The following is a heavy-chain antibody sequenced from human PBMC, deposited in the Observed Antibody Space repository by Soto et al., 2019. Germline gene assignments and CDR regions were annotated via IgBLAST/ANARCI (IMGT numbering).Heavy chain of an antibody. J-gene: IGHJ3*02. CDR2: TIPVFNTA. CDR3: ARGVYGSGNYYTGPSAFDI. Sequence: QVQLEQSGAEVKKPGSSAKVSCKASGGTLSDHGVAWLRQAPGQGLEWMGGTIPVFNTAKYAQKFQGRVNVTADKFTNIAYMELSSLRSEDTAFYFCARGVYGSGNYYTGPSAFDIWGQGTMVIVSS. V-gene: IGHV1-69*06. CDR1: GGTLSDHG. D-gene: IGHD3-10*01.